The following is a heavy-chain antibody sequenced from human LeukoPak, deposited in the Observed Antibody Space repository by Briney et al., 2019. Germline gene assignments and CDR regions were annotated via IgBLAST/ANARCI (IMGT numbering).Heavy chain of an antibody. CDR3: ARGKRGYSYDDDAFDI. CDR1: GGSISSGGYS. CDR2: IYHSGST. V-gene: IGHV4-30-2*01. Sequence: ASETLSLTCAVSGGSISSGGYSWSWIRQPPGKGLEWIGYIYHSGSTYYNPSLKSRVTISVDRSKNQFSLKLSSVTAAGTAVYYCARGKRGYSYDDDAFDIWGQGTMVTVSS. D-gene: IGHD5-18*01. J-gene: IGHJ3*02.